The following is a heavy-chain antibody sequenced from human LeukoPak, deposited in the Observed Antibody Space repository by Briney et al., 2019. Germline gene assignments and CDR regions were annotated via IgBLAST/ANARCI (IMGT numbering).Heavy chain of an antibody. J-gene: IGHJ5*02. Sequence: PSETLSLTCAVYGGAFSGYYWGWIRQPPGKGLEWIGEINHSGSTNYNPSLKSRVTISVDTSKNQFSLKLSSVTAADTAVYYCARDQCSGGSCYPGWFDPWGQGTLVTVSS. CDR3: ARDQCSGGSCYPGWFDP. CDR1: GGAFSGYY. V-gene: IGHV4-34*01. D-gene: IGHD2-15*01. CDR2: INHSGST.